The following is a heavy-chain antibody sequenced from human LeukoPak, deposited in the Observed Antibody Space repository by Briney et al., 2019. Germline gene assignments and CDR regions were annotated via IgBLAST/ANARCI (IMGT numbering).Heavy chain of an antibody. CDR2: IYYTGST. CDR3: ARGLGSYFDY. Sequence: PSETLSLTCTVSGGSISSYYWSWIRQPPGKGLEWIGYIYYTGSTNYNPSLKSRITISVDTSKNQFSLKLNSLTAADTAVYYCARGLGSYFDYWGQGTLVTVSS. V-gene: IGHV4-59*01. D-gene: IGHD6-19*01. J-gene: IGHJ4*02. CDR1: GGSISSYY.